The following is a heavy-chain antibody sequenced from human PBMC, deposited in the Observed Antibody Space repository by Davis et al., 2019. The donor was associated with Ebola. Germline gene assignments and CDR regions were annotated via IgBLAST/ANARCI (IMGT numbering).Heavy chain of an antibody. CDR1: GFTFSSYA. Sequence: GESLKISCAASGFTFSSYAMSWVRQAPGKGLEWVSAISGSGGSTYYADSVKGRFTISRDNSKNTLYLQMNSLRAEDTAVYYCAKDTWELPEYYFDYWGQGTLVTVSS. V-gene: IGHV3-23*01. J-gene: IGHJ4*02. CDR3: AKDTWELPEYYFDY. CDR2: ISGSGGST. D-gene: IGHD1-26*01.